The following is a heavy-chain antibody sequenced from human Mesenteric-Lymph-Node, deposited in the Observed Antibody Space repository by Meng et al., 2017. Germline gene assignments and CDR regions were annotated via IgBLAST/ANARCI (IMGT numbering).Heavy chain of an antibody. CDR2: IIPIFGTA. J-gene: IGHJ4*02. Sequence: SVKVSCKASGGTFSSYAISWVRQAPGQGLEWMGGIIPIFGTANYAQKFQGRVTITADKSTSTAYMELSSLRSEDTAVYYCARPYCAGDCYSPYYFDYWGQGTLVTVSS. CDR3: ARPYCAGDCYSPYYFDY. D-gene: IGHD2-21*02. CDR1: GGTFSSYA. V-gene: IGHV1-69*06.